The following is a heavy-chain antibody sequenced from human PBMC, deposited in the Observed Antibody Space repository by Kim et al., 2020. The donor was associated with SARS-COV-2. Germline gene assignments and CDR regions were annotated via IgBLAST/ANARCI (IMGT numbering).Heavy chain of an antibody. V-gene: IGHV4-59*13. J-gene: IGHJ5*02. Sequence: SETLSLTCTVSGGSISSYYWSWIRQPPGKGLEWIGYIYYSGSTNYNPSLKSRVTISVDTSKNQFSLKLSSVTAADTAVYYCARSIAVAGVYNWFDPWGQGTLVTVSS. D-gene: IGHD6-19*01. CDR3: ARSIAVAGVYNWFDP. CDR2: IYYSGST. CDR1: GGSISSYY.